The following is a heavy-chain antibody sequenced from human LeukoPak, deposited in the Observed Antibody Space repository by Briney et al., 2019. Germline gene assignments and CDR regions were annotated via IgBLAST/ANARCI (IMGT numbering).Heavy chain of an antibody. Sequence: ASVKVSCKASGYTFTSYDINWVRQATGQGLERMGWMNPNSGNTGYAQKFQGRVTMTRNTSISTAYMELSSLRSEDTAVYYCARGLRYFDWLFKDYGMDVWGQGTTVTVSS. J-gene: IGHJ6*02. CDR3: ARGLRYFDWLFKDYGMDV. CDR2: MNPNSGNT. D-gene: IGHD3-9*01. V-gene: IGHV1-8*01. CDR1: GYTFTSYD.